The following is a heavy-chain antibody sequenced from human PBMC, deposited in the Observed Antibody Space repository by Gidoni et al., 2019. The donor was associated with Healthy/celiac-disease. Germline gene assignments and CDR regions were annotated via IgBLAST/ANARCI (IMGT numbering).Heavy chain of an antibody. Sequence: QVQLVQSGAEVTKPGSSVKVSCKASGGTFSSYAISWVRQAPGQGLEWMGGIIPIFGTANYAQKFQGRGTITADESTSTDYMELSSLRSEETAVYYCARGGYIWGSYRYFDYWGQGTLVTVSS. CDR1: GGTFSSYA. CDR2: IIPIFGTA. V-gene: IGHV1-69*01. J-gene: IGHJ4*02. D-gene: IGHD3-16*02. CDR3: ARGGYIWGSYRYFDY.